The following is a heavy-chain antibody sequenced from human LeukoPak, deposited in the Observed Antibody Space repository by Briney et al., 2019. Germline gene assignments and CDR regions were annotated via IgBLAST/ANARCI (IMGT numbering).Heavy chain of an antibody. J-gene: IGHJ6*03. CDR3: ARDLYSGSYYYYYYMDV. CDR2: ISSSSSTI. CDR1: GFTFSSYS. Sequence: QAGGSLRLSCAASGFTFSSYSMNWVRQAPGKGLEWGSYISSSSSTIYYADSVKGRFTISRDNAKNSLYLQMNSLRAEDTAVCYCARDLYSGSYYYYYYMDVWGKGTTVTVSS. D-gene: IGHD3-10*01. V-gene: IGHV3-48*04.